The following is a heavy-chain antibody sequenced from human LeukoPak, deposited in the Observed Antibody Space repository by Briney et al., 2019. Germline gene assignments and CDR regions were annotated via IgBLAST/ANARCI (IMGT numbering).Heavy chain of an antibody. J-gene: IGHJ4*02. CDR3: ASQQQLQWVY. CDR2: ISSSGSTI. CDR1: GFTFRSYE. Sequence: PGGSLRLSCVASGFTFRSYEMNWVRQAPGKGLEWVSYISSSGSTIYYADSVKGRFTISRDNAKNSLYLQMNSLRAEDTAVYYCASQQQLQWVYWGQGTLVTVSS. V-gene: IGHV3-48*03. D-gene: IGHD6-13*01.